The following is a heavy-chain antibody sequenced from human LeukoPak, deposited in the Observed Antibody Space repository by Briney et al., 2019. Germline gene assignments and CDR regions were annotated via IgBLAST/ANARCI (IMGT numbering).Heavy chain of an antibody. CDR3: ARDPYSGAYYEGYYYYYMDV. D-gene: IGHD1-26*01. V-gene: IGHV3-30*02. Sequence: GGSLRLSCAASGFTFSNYAMHWVRQAPGKGLEWVAFIRYDGSNKYYADSVKGRFTISRDNSKNTLYLQMNSLRAEDTAMYYCARDPYSGAYYEGYYYYYMDVWGKGTTVTVSS. J-gene: IGHJ6*03. CDR2: IRYDGSNK. CDR1: GFTFSNYA.